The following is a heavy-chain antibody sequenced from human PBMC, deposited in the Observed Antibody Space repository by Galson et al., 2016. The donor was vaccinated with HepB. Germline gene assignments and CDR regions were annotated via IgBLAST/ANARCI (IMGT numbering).Heavy chain of an antibody. CDR3: AKHKGRNWFDP. D-gene: IGHD2/OR15-2a*01. CDR2: MFSSGNT. Sequence: SETLSLTCSVSGDSITTSRNYWGWVRLSPGEGLEWIGSMFSSGNTYSNPTRKNRMTMSADTSRNQFSLRLASVTTADSALYYCAKHKGRNWFDPWGRGTLVIVSS. V-gene: IGHV4-39*01. CDR1: GDSITTSRNY. J-gene: IGHJ5*02.